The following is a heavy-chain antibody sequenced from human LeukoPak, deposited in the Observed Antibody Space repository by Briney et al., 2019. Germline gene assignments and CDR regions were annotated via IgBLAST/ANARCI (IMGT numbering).Heavy chain of an antibody. CDR3: AKGPFYYYYYMDV. CDR1: GFIIRTKY. CDR2: IYAGGST. J-gene: IGHJ6*03. Sequence: GGSLRLSCAASGFIIRTKYMNWVRQAPGKGLEWVSVIYAGGSTFYADSVKGRFTISRDNSKNTLYLQMNSLRAEDTAVYYCAKGPFYYYYYMDVWGKGTTVTVSS. V-gene: IGHV3-53*01.